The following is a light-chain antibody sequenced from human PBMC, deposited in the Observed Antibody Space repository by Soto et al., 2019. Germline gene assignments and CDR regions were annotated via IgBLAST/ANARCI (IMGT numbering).Light chain of an antibody. CDR1: QSIRSN. Sequence: EIAMTQSPDTLSVSPGEGATLSCRVSQSIRSNLAWYQQKPGQAPRLLIYAASNRATGVPARFSGSWSGTEFTLTISSLQSEDFAVYYCQQYNNWITFGQGTRLEIK. J-gene: IGKJ5*01. CDR2: AAS. CDR3: QQYNNWIT. V-gene: IGKV3-15*01.